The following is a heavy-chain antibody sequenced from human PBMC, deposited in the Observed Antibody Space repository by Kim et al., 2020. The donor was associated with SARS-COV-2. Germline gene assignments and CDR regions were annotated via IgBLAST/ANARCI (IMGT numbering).Heavy chain of an antibody. D-gene: IGHD3-10*01. J-gene: IGHJ4*02. CDR2: ISYDGSNK. V-gene: IGHV3-30*04. Sequence: GGSLRLSCAASGFTFSSYAMHWVRQAPGKGLEWVAVISYDGSNKYYADSVKGRFTISRDNSKNTLYLQMNSLRAEDTAVYYCARAFTMVRGGFDYWGQGT. CDR1: GFTFSSYA. CDR3: ARAFTMVRGGFDY.